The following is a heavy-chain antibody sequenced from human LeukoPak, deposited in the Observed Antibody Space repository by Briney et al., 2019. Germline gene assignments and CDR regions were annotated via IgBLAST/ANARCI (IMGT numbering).Heavy chain of an antibody. J-gene: IGHJ4*02. D-gene: IGHD3-22*01. Sequence: QPGGSLRLSCAASGFTFSSYGMHWVRQAPGKGLEWVAFIRYDGSNKYYADSVKGRFTISRDNSKNTLYLQMNSLRAEDTAVYYCAKSGGPYCYDNSGNRFDYWGQGTLVTVSS. CDR1: GFTFSSYG. CDR2: IRYDGSNK. CDR3: AKSGGPYCYDNSGNRFDY. V-gene: IGHV3-30*02.